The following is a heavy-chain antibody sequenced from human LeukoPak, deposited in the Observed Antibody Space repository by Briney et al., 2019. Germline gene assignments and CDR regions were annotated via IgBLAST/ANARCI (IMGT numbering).Heavy chain of an antibody. Sequence: PGGSLRLSCAASGFTVSSNYMSWVRQAPGKGLEWVSVIYSGGSTYYADSVKGRFTISRDNSKNTLYLQMNSLRAEDTAVYYCAKDSEDWSSGWDFDYWGQGTLVTVSS. D-gene: IGHD6-19*01. CDR2: IYSGGST. V-gene: IGHV3-53*01. CDR3: AKDSEDWSSGWDFDY. CDR1: GFTVSSNY. J-gene: IGHJ4*02.